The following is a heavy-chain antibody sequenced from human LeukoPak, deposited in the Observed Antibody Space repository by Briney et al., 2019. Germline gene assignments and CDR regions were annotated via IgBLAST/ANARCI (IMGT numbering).Heavy chain of an antibody. Sequence: PSETLSLTCAVYGGSFSGYYWSWIRQPPGKGLEWIGEINHGGSTNYNASLKSRVTISVDTSKNQFSLKLSSVTAADTAVYFCARGRVVTATSHYWGQGTLVTVSS. V-gene: IGHV4-34*01. J-gene: IGHJ4*02. CDR3: ARGRVVTATSHY. D-gene: IGHD2-15*01. CDR2: INHGGST. CDR1: GGSFSGYY.